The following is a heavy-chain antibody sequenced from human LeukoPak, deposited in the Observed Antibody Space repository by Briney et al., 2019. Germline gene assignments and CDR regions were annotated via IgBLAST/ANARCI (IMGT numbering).Heavy chain of an antibody. CDR2: LSGSGGST. Sequence: PGGSLRLSCAASGFPFSSYAMSWVRQAPGKGLEWVSALSGSGGSTYYVDSVKGRFTISRDNAKNSLYLQMNSLRAEDTAVYYCARGARITMVRGVIPFDYWGQGTLVTVSS. D-gene: IGHD3-10*01. J-gene: IGHJ4*02. CDR3: ARGARITMVRGVIPFDY. V-gene: IGHV3-23*01. CDR1: GFPFSSYA.